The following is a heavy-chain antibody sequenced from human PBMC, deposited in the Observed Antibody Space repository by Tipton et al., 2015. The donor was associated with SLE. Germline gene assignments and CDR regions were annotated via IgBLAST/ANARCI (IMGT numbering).Heavy chain of an antibody. Sequence: TLSLTCSVSGVSISNYYWSWIRQPAGKGLEWIGRIYNSGSTNYNPALKSRVTMSVDTSKNQFSLKLNSVTAADTALYFCARGVAERLGLDLWGQGSLVTVSS. D-gene: IGHD6-19*01. CDR1: GVSISNYY. V-gene: IGHV4-4*07. CDR3: ARGVAERLGLDL. J-gene: IGHJ4*02. CDR2: IYNSGST.